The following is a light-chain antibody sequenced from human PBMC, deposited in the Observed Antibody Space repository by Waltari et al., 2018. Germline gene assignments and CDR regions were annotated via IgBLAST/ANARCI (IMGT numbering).Light chain of an antibody. CDR3: QQYYTTPLT. Sequence: DIVMTQSPDSLAVSLGERATTNCKSSQSVLYSSNNKNYLAWYQQKPGQPPKLLIYWASTRESVVPDRFSGSGSGTDFTLTISSLQAEDVAVYYCQQYYTTPLTFGPGTKVDIK. CDR1: QSVLYSSNNKNY. J-gene: IGKJ3*01. CDR2: WAS. V-gene: IGKV4-1*01.